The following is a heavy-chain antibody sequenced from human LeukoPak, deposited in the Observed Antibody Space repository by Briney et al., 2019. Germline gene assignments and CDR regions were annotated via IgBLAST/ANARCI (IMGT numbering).Heavy chain of an antibody. Sequence: SVKVSCKASGGTFSSYAISWVRQAPGQGLEWMGRIIPILGIANYAQNFQGRVTITADKSTSTAYMELSSLRSEDTAVYYCARMPLGYCSGGSCYYFDYWGQGTLVTVSS. CDR2: IIPILGIA. CDR3: ARMPLGYCSGGSCYYFDY. D-gene: IGHD2-15*01. J-gene: IGHJ4*02. CDR1: GGTFSSYA. V-gene: IGHV1-69*04.